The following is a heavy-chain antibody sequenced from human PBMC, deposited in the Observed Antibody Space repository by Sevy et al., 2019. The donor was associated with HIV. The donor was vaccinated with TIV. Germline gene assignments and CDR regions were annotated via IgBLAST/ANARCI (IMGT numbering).Heavy chain of an antibody. CDR3: ARGPRESAWYYYYGMDV. J-gene: IGHJ6*02. V-gene: IGHV4-30-4*01. CDR1: GGSISSGDYY. D-gene: IGHD3-10*01. CDR2: IYYSGST. Sequence: SETLSLTCTVSGGSISSGDYYWSWIRQRPGKGLEWNAYIYYSGSTYYNPSLKSRVTIPVDTSKNQFSLKLSSVTAADTAVYYCARGPRESAWYYYYGMDVWGQGTTVTVSS.